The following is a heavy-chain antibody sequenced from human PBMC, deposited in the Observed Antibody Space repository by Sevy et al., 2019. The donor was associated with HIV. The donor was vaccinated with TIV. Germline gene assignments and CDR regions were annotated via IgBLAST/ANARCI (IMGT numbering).Heavy chain of an antibody. CDR2: IKTKADGGTT. CDR3: TTDRYCSNGVWRGQQFDY. J-gene: IGHJ4*02. V-gene: IGHV3-15*01. D-gene: IGHD2-8*01. Sequence: GGSLRLSCAASGFIFSNAWMSWVRQAPGKGLEWVGRIKTKADGGTTDYTAPAKGRITISRDDSENTLILQINSLKTDYTAVYYCTTDRYCSNGVWRGQQFDYWGQGTLVTVSS. CDR1: GFIFSNAW.